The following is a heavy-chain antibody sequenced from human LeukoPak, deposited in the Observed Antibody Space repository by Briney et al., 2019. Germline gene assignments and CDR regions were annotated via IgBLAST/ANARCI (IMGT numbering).Heavy chain of an antibody. CDR2: ISPSGDIT. CDR3: AKDDAWIRFGE. D-gene: IGHD3-10*01. CDR1: GFTFSNHG. J-gene: IGHJ4*02. Sequence: GGTLRLSCAASGFTFSNHGMNWVRQAPGKGLEWVSGISPSGDITYYADSVKGRFTISRDNSKNTLHLEVISLTAEDTAVYYCAKDDAWIRFGEWSQGTLVTVSS. V-gene: IGHV3-23*01.